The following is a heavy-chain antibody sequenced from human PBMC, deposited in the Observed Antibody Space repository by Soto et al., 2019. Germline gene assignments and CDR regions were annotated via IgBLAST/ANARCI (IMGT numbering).Heavy chain of an antibody. Sequence: PLETLSLTCTVSGGSISSGGYYWSWIRQHPGKGLEWIGYIYYSGSTYYNPSLKSRVTISVDTSKNQFSLKLSSVTAADTAVYYCASILTPGIAAAGKKNWFDPWGRGTLVTVSS. D-gene: IGHD6-13*01. J-gene: IGHJ5*02. CDR3: ASILTPGIAAAGKKNWFDP. CDR1: GGSISSGGYY. V-gene: IGHV4-31*03. CDR2: IYYSGST.